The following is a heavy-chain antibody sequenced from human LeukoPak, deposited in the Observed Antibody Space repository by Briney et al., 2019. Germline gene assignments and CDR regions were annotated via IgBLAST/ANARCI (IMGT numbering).Heavy chain of an antibody. CDR3: AKGDYYDGSLSSFDY. V-gene: IGHV3-23*01. CDR2: ISGSGGST. D-gene: IGHD3-22*01. J-gene: IGHJ4*02. Sequence: GGSLRLSCAASGFTFSSYAMSWVRQAPGKGLEWVSAISGSGGSTYYADSVKGRFTISRDNSKNTLYLQMNGLRAEDTAVYYCAKGDYYDGSLSSFDYWGQGTLVTVSS. CDR1: GFTFSSYA.